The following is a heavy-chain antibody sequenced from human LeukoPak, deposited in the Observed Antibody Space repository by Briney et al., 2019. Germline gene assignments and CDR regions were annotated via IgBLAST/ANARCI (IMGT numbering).Heavy chain of an antibody. CDR1: GGSVSNYY. J-gene: IGHJ5*02. CDR2: IYFGGNT. CDR3: ARYGDTRFDP. V-gene: IGHV4-59*02. Sequence: ASETLSLTCTVSGGSVSNYYWSWIRQPPGKGLECIGYIYFGGNTNYNPSLKSRVTISVDTSKNQFSLKLTSLCAADTAVYFCARYGDTRFDPWGQGTLVTVSS. D-gene: IGHD4-17*01.